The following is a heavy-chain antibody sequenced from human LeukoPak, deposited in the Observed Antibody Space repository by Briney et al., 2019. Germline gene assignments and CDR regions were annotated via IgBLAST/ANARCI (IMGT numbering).Heavy chain of an antibody. Sequence: PSETLSLTCAVSGGSISSGGYSWSWIRQPPGKGLEWIGYIYHSGSTYYNPSLKSRVTISVDRSKNQFSLKLSSVTAADTAVYYCARGPPWRRWFDPWGQGTLVTVSS. CDR2: IYHSGST. CDR1: GGSISSGGYS. V-gene: IGHV4-30-2*01. J-gene: IGHJ5*02. D-gene: IGHD3-3*01. CDR3: ARGPPWRRWFDP.